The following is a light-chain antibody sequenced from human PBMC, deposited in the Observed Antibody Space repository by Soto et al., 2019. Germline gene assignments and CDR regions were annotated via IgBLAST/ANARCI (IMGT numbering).Light chain of an antibody. J-gene: IGKJ1*01. CDR1: QCITTY. Sequence: RASQCITTYLNWHQQKPGKAPKLLIYKASSLESGGPSRFSGSVSGTEFTLTISSLQPDDFATYYCQQYNSYRTFGQGTKVDIK. V-gene: IGKV1-5*03. CDR3: QQYNSYRT. CDR2: KAS.